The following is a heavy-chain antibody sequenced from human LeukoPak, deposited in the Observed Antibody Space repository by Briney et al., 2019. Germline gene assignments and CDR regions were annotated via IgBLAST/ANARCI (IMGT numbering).Heavy chain of an antibody. V-gene: IGHV3-53*01. J-gene: IGHJ4*02. D-gene: IGHD5-18*01. CDR3: ARDGIQLWTGAFDY. CDR1: GFTVRTDY. CDR2: IYSGGTT. Sequence: GGSLRLSCAASGFTVRTDYMTWVRQAPGEGLERGSCIYSGGTTYYADSVKGRFTISRDNAKNSLYLQMNSLRDEDTAVYYCARDGIQLWTGAFDYWGQGTLVTVSS.